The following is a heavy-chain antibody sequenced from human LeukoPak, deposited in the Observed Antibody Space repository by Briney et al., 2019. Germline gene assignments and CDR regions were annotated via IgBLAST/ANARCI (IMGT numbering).Heavy chain of an antibody. V-gene: IGHV4-34*01. D-gene: IGHD5-18*01. CDR2: INHSGST. J-gene: IGHJ4*02. Sequence: PSETLSLTCAVYGGSFSGYYWSWIRQPPGKGLEWIGEINHSGSTNYNPSLKSRVTISVDTSKNQFSLKLSSVTAADTAVYYCAREPYSYGFDYWGQGTLVTVSS. CDR1: GGSFSGYY. CDR3: AREPYSYGFDY.